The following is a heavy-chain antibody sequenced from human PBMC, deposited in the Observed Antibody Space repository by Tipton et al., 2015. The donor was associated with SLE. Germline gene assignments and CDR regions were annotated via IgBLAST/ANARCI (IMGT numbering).Heavy chain of an antibody. Sequence: TLSLTCPVSDGSIRSTNYYWGWIRQPPGKGLEWIGSIFYTGSTYYNPSLKSRVSFSIDTSKHQFSLKLNSLTAADTAVYYCARRHYSGPFDSWGQGTLVTVSS. CDR3: ARRHYSGPFDS. CDR2: IFYTGST. CDR1: DGSIRSTNYY. D-gene: IGHD5-12*01. V-gene: IGHV4-39*07. J-gene: IGHJ4*02.